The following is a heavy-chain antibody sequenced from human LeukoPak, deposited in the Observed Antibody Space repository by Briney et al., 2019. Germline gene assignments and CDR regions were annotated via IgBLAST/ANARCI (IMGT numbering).Heavy chain of an antibody. V-gene: IGHV3-74*01. J-gene: IGHJ4*02. Sequence: GGSLRLSCAASGFTFSSYWMHWVRQAPGKGLVWVSRINTDGSSTSYADSVKGRFTISRDNAKNTLYLQMNSLRAEDTAVYYCAREGPRSPYCSSTSCPGLDYWGQGTLVTVSS. CDR2: INTDGSST. CDR3: AREGPRSPYCSSTSCPGLDY. CDR1: GFTFSSYW. D-gene: IGHD2-2*01.